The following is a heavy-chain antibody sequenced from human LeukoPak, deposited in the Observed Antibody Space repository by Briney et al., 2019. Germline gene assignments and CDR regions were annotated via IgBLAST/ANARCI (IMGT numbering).Heavy chain of an antibody. CDR2: IYYSGST. J-gene: IGHJ5*02. Sequence: SETPSLTCTVSGGSISSYYWSWIRQPPGKRLEWIGYIYYSGSTNYNPSLKSRVTISVDTSKNQFSLKLSSVTAADTAVYYCARDRRFHWFDPWGQGTLVTVSS. V-gene: IGHV4-59*01. CDR1: GGSISSYY. CDR3: ARDRRFHWFDP.